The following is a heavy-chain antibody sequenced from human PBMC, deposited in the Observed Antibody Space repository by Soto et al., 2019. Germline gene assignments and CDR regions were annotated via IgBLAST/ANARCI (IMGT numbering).Heavy chain of an antibody. V-gene: IGHV3-48*02. CDR1: GFTFSSYS. CDR2: ISSSSSTI. Sequence: GGSLRLSCAASGFTFSSYSMNWVRQAPGKGLEWVSYISSSSSTIYYADSVKGRFTISRDNAKNSLYLQMNSLRDEDTAVYYCARDGEGAAAGTEYYYYYGMDVWGQGTTVTVSS. D-gene: IGHD6-13*01. CDR3: ARDGEGAAAGTEYYYYYGMDV. J-gene: IGHJ6*02.